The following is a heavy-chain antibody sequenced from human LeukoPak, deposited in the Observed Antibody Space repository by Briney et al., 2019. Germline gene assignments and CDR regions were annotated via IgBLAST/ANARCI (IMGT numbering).Heavy chain of an antibody. D-gene: IGHD2-21*02. V-gene: IGHV3-74*01. CDR3: AREEDIVVVTAMVDY. J-gene: IGHJ4*02. CDR1: GFTFSSYW. Sequence: GGSLRLSCAASGFTFSSYWMHWVRQAPGKGLVWVSRINSDGSSTSYADSVKGRLTISRDNAKNTLYLQMNSLRAEDAAVYYCAREEDIVVVTAMVDYWGQGTLVTVSS. CDR2: INSDGSST.